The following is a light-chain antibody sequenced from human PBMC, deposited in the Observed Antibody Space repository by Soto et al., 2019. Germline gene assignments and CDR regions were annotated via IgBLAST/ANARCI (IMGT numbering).Light chain of an antibody. CDR2: DAS. CDR3: QQRKNWPPLT. Sequence: EIVLTQSPATLSLSPGERATLSCRASQSVSSYLAWYQQKPGQAPRLLIYDASNRATGIPARFSGSGSGTDFTLTISSLKPEDFAVYYCQQRKNWPPLTFGGGTKVEIK. J-gene: IGKJ4*01. V-gene: IGKV3-11*01. CDR1: QSVSSY.